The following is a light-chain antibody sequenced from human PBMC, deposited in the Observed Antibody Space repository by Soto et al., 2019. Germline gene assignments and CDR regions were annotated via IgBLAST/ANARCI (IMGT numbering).Light chain of an antibody. J-gene: IGKJ1*01. V-gene: IGKV3-11*01. CDR1: QSVSTF. CDR3: QQRSNWPRT. Sequence: EIVLTQSPATLSLSPGQRATLSCRASQSVSTFLAWYQQKPGQAPRLLISDASNRATGIPGRFSGSGTGPDFRLTISSLEPEDFAVYYCQQRSNWPRTFGQGTKVEIK. CDR2: DAS.